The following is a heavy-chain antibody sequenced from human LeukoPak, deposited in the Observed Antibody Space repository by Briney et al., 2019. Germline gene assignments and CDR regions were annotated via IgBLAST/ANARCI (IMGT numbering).Heavy chain of an antibody. CDR2: ISSSSNYI. D-gene: IGHD5-24*01. V-gene: IGHV3-21*01. CDR3: ARDREFDP. Sequence: GGSLRLSCAASGFTFSSYSMNWVRQAPGKGLEWVSSISSSSNYIYYADSVKGRFTISRDNAKNSLYLQMNSLRAEDTAVYYCARDREFDPWGQGTLVTVSS. CDR1: GFTFSSYS. J-gene: IGHJ5*02.